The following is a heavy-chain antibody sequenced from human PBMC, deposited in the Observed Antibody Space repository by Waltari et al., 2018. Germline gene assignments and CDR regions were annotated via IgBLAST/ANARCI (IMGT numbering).Heavy chain of an antibody. CDR3: ARTPIIRRNFDY. V-gene: IGHV4-34*01. J-gene: IGHJ4*02. CDR1: GGSFSGYY. CDR2: INHSGST. Sequence: QVQLQQWGAGLLKPSETLSLPCAVYGGSFSGYYWSWIRQPPGKGLEWIGEINHSGSTNYNPSLKSRVTISVDTSKNQFSLKLSSVTAADTAVYYCARTPIIRRNFDYWGQGTLVTVSS.